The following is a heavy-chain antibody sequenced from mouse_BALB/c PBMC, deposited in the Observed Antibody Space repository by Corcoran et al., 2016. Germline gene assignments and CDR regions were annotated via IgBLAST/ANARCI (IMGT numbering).Heavy chain of an antibody. J-gene: IGHJ4*01. CDR2: INTYTGEP. Sequence: QIQLVQSGPELKKPGETVKISCKASGYTFTNYGMNWVKQAPGKGLKWMGWINTYTGEPTYADDFKGRFAFSLETSASTAYLQINNLKNEDMATYFGARRRNGNYVYAMDYWGQGTSVTVSS. CDR3: ARRRNGNYVYAMDY. V-gene: IGHV9-1*02. D-gene: IGHD2-1*01. CDR1: GYTFTNYG.